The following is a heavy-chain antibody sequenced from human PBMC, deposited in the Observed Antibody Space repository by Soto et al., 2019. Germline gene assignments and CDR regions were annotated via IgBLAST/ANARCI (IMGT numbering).Heavy chain of an antibody. D-gene: IGHD1-26*01. CDR3: AREVGAKGLYYYYALDV. V-gene: IGHV6-1*01. CDR1: GDSVSSQNAA. J-gene: IGHJ6*02. CDR2: TNYRSKWYN. Sequence: QVQLQQSGPGLVKPSQTLSLTCAISGDSVSSQNAAWNWIRQSPSRGLEWLGRTNYRSKWYNDYALSEKSRITMNPDTSKNQFALELNSVPPDDTAVYYCAREVGAKGLYYYYALDVWGQGTTVTVS.